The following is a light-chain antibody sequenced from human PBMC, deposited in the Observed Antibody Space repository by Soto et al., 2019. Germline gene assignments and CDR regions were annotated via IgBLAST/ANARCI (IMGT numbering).Light chain of an antibody. V-gene: IGLV1-44*01. J-gene: IGLJ3*02. Sequence: QSALTQPPSISGAPGQRVTISCTGSSSNIGAGSDVHWYHQLPGTAPKLLIYSNNQRPSGVPDRFSGSKSGTSASLAISGLQSEDEADYYCAAWDDSLNGPVFGGGTKLTVL. CDR2: SNN. CDR1: SSNIGAGSD. CDR3: AAWDDSLNGPV.